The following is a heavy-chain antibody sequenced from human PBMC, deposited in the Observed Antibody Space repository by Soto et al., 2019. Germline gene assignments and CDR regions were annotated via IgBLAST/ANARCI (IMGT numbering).Heavy chain of an antibody. CDR2: IWYDGSNK. V-gene: IGHV3-33*01. Sequence: QVQLVESGGGVVQPGRSLRLSCAASGFTFSSYGMHWVRQAPGKGLEWVAVIWYDGSNKYYADSVKGRFTISRDNSKNTLYLQMNSLRAEDTAVYYCARGLRNYDFWSGYYTGDYYYYYYMDVWGKGTTVTVSS. J-gene: IGHJ6*03. D-gene: IGHD3-3*01. CDR1: GFTFSSYG. CDR3: ARGLRNYDFWSGYYTGDYYYYYYMDV.